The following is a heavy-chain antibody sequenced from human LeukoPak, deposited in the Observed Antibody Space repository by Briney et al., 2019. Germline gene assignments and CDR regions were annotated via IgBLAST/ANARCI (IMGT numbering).Heavy chain of an antibody. CDR3: ARYGSGPPYYFDY. Sequence: ASVKVPCKASGGTISSYAISWVRQAPGQGLEWMGGIIPIFGTANYAQKFQGRVTITADESTSTAYMELSSLRSEDTAVYYCARYGSGPPYYFDYWGQGTLVTVSS. CDR2: IIPIFGTA. D-gene: IGHD3-10*01. J-gene: IGHJ4*02. CDR1: GGTISSYA. V-gene: IGHV1-69*13.